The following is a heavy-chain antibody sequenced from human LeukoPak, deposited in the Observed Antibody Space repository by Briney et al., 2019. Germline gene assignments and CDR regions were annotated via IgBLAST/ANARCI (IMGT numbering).Heavy chain of an antibody. CDR2: IKSKTDGGTT. Sequence: GGSLRLSCAASGFIFSGYGMHWVRQAPGKGLEWVGRIKSKTDGGTTDYAAPVKGRFTIARDDSKNTLYLQMNSLKTEDTAVYYCTTRQAVSRDYWGQGTLVTVSS. CDR3: TTRQAVSRDY. D-gene: IGHD5/OR15-5a*01. V-gene: IGHV3-15*01. J-gene: IGHJ4*02. CDR1: GFIFSGYG.